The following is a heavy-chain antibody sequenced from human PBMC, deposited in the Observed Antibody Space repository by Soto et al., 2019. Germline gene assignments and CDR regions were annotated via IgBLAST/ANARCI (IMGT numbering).Heavy chain of an antibody. D-gene: IGHD6-6*01. J-gene: IGHJ4*02. CDR2: FDPEDGET. CDR1: GYTLTELA. Sequence: ASVKVSCKVSGYTLTELAMHWVRQAPGKGLEWMGGFDPEDGETIYAQKFQGRVTMTEDTSTDTAYMELSSLRSEDTAVYYCATGLRYSSSSRLLDYWGQGTLVTVSS. CDR3: ATGLRYSSSSRLLDY. V-gene: IGHV1-24*01.